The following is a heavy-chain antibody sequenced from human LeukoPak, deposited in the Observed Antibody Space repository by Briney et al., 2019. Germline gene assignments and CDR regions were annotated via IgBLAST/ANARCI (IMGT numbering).Heavy chain of an antibody. CDR3: AKGGDPAWFDP. D-gene: IGHD2-21*02. CDR1: GLTVSSNY. V-gene: IGHV3-23*01. Sequence: GGSLRLSCVASGLTVSSNYMSWVRQAPGKGLEWVSAISGSGGSTYYADSVKGRFTISRDNSKNTLYLQMNSLRAEDTAVYYCAKGGDPAWFDPWGQGTLVTVSS. J-gene: IGHJ5*02. CDR2: ISGSGGST.